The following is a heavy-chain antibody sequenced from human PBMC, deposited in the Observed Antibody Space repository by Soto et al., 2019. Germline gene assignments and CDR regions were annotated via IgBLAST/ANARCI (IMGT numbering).Heavy chain of an antibody. CDR1: CFPFDVFV. D-gene: IGHD1-26*01. Sequence: LILSCVSTCFPFDVFVMSWVLQSPWEGLEWVSAISGPAGGTYYADSVKGRFTISRDNVKNPLFLQMTSLGVDDTAIGYCASYLPPFGTDLPRDVCPQG. CDR2: ISGPAGGT. J-gene: IGHJ6*02. V-gene: IGHV3-23*01. CDR3: ASYLPPFGTDLPRDV.